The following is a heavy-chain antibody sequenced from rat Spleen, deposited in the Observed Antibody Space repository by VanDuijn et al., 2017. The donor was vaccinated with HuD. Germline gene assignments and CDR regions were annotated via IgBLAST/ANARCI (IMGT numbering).Heavy chain of an antibody. D-gene: IGHD1-12*01. CDR1: GYSITSTYR. CDR2: INTAGTT. J-gene: IGHJ3*01. V-gene: IGHV3-3*01. Sequence: EVQLQESGPGLVKPSQSLSLTCSVTGYSITSTYRWNWIRKFPGNKLEWMGYINTAGTTNYKPSLKSRISISRDTSKNQFFLQVNSVTTEDTATYYCTRDVVAYCGQGTLVTVSS. CDR3: TRDVVAY.